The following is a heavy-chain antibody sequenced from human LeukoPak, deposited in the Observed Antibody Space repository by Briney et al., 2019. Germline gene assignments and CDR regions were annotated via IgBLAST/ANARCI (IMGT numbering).Heavy chain of an antibody. CDR1: GFTFSSYA. CDR2: ISGGGGTT. V-gene: IGHV3-23*01. Sequence: GGSLRLSCAASGFTFSSYAMSWVRQAPGKGLEWVSTISGGGGTTYYADSVKGRFTISRDKSKNTLYLQMNSLRAEDTAIYYCAKAILPATILSFNDYWGQGTLVTVSS. J-gene: IGHJ4*02. D-gene: IGHD2-2*02. CDR3: AKAILPATILSFNDY.